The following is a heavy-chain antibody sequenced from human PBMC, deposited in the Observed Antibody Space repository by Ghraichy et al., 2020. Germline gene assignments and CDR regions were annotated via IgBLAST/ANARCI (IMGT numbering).Heavy chain of an antibody. D-gene: IGHD1-26*01. J-gene: IGHJ6*02. CDR1: GGSISSTSYY. CDR2: IFYTGST. Sequence: SQTLSLTCTVSGGSISSTSYYWGWIRQPPGKGLEWIGSIFYTGSTYYNPSLKSRVTISINTSKKQFSLKLSSVTAADTAVYSCARGVEWGAWGMDVWGQGGTATVSS. CDR3: ARGVEWGAWGMDV. V-gene: IGHV4-39*07.